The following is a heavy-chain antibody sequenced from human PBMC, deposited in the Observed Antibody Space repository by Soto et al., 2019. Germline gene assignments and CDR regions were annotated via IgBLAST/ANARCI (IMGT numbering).Heavy chain of an antibody. CDR1: GGTFSSYT. CDR2: IIPILGIA. J-gene: IGHJ6*02. D-gene: IGHD3-3*01. Sequence: QVQLVQSGAEVKKPGSSVKVSCKASGGTFSSYTISWVRQAPGQGLEWMGRIIPILGIANYAQKFQGRVTITADXXTXTXXMELSSLRSEDTAVYYCARAPSAYYATPSYYGMDVWGQGTTVTVSS. V-gene: IGHV1-69*02. CDR3: ARAPSAYYATPSYYGMDV.